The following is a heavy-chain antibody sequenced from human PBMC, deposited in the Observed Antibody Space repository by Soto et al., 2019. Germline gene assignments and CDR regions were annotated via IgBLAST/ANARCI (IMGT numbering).Heavy chain of an antibody. D-gene: IGHD5-12*01. CDR2: IYWNDDK. V-gene: IGHV2-5*01. J-gene: IGHJ4*02. CDR3: EHRVEMATTLFFEY. Sequence: QITLKESGPTLVKPTQTLTLTCTFSGFSLSTSGVGVGWIRQPPGKALEWLALIYWNDDKRYSPSLKSRLTITKDTSKNQVVLTMTNMDPVDTATYYCEHRVEMATTLFFEYWGQGTLVTVSS. CDR1: GFSLSTSGVG.